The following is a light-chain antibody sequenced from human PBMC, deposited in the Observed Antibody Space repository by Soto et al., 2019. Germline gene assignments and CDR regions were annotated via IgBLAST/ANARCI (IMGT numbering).Light chain of an antibody. CDR2: AAS. CDR1: QGIRND. V-gene: IGKV1-6*01. Sequence: AIQMTQSPSSLSAFVGDIVTITCRASQGIRNDLGWYQQKPGKAPKLLIYAASSLQSGVPSRFSGSGSGTDFTLTISSLQPEDFATYYCLQDYNYPLTFGQGTKVDIK. J-gene: IGKJ1*01. CDR3: LQDYNYPLT.